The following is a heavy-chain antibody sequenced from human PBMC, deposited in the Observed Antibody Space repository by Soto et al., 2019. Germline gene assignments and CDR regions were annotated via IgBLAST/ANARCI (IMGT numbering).Heavy chain of an antibody. D-gene: IGHD5-12*01. CDR3: ARSTRGYSGYASHIDN. Sequence: PSETLSLTCAVSGGSISSSNWWSWVRQPPGKGLEWIGEIYHSGSTNYNPSLKSRVTISVDTSKNHFSLNLSSVTAADTAVYYCARSTRGYSGYASHIDNWGQGTQVTRLL. V-gene: IGHV4-4*02. CDR2: IYHSGST. J-gene: IGHJ4*02. CDR1: GGSISSSNW.